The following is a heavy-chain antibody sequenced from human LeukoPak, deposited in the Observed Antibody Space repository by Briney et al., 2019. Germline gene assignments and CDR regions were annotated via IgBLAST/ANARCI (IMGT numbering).Heavy chain of an antibody. V-gene: IGHV1-2*02. CDR3: GRRRIDCSDTGCYVDY. J-gene: IGHJ4*02. CDR2: INPNSGGT. Sequence: ASVKVSCKASGYTFTGYYMPWVRQAPGQGLEWMGWINPNSGGTNYAQKFQGRVTMTRDTPINTAYMELSGLTSDDTAVYYCGRRRIDCSDTGCYVDYWGQGTLVTVSS. D-gene: IGHD2-15*01. CDR1: GYTFTGYY.